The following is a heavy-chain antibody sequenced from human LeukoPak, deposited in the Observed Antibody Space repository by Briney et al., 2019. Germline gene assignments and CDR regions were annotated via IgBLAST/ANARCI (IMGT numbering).Heavy chain of an antibody. Sequence: GRSLRLSCAASGFTFSSYGMHWVRQAPGKGLEWVAVISYDGSNKYYADSVKGRFTISRDNSKNTLYLQMNSLRAEDTAVYYCATSTVTPGAFDIWGQGTMVTVSS. D-gene: IGHD4-17*01. V-gene: IGHV3-30*03. CDR1: GFTFSSYG. CDR3: ATSTVTPGAFDI. J-gene: IGHJ3*02. CDR2: ISYDGSNK.